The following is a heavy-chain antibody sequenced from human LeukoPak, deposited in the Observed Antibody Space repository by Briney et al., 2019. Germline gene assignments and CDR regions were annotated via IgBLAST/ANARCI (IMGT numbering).Heavy chain of an antibody. Sequence: GRSLRLSCAASGFTFDAYVMHWVRQAPGKGLEWVSGISWNSGSIGYADSVKGRFTISRDNAKNSLYLQMNSLRAEDTAVYYCARDRIAAAGTFGYWGQGTLVTVSS. V-gene: IGHV3-9*01. CDR2: ISWNSGSI. CDR3: ARDRIAAAGTFGY. D-gene: IGHD6-13*01. J-gene: IGHJ4*02. CDR1: GFTFDAYV.